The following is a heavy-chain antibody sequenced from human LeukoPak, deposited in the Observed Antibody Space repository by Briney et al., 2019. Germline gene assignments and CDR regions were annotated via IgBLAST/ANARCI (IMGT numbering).Heavy chain of an antibody. D-gene: IGHD4-17*01. V-gene: IGHV1-2*02. CDR2: INPNSGGT. CDR3: ATGDDYFDY. Sequence: ASVKVSCKASEYTFTGYFMHWVRQAPGQGLEWMGWINPNSGGTNYAQKFQGRVIMTRDTSISTVYMELSSLRSDDTAVYYCATGDDYFDYWGQGTLVTVSS. J-gene: IGHJ4*02. CDR1: EYTFTGYF.